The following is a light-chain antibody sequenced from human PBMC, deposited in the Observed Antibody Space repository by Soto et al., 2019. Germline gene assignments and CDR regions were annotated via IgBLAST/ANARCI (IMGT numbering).Light chain of an antibody. Sequence: DIQMTQSPSSLSASVGDRVTITCRASQTIGIYLNWYQQKPKTAPKLLIFAASILQRGVPSRFSGSGSGTDFTLTISTLQPEDVDIYYCQQSYSTPPYTFGQGTKMEIK. J-gene: IGKJ2*01. CDR2: AAS. CDR1: QTIGIY. CDR3: QQSYSTPPYT. V-gene: IGKV1-39*01.